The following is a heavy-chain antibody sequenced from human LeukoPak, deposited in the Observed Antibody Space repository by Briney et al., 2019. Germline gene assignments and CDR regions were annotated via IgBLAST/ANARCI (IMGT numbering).Heavy chain of an antibody. D-gene: IGHD3-3*01. CDR2: INPNSGGT. CDR3: ARATTLRFLEWLPGSGYYYYMDV. V-gene: IGHV1-2*06. Sequence: ASVKVSCKASGYTFTGYYMHWVRQAPGQGLEWMGRINPNSGGTNYAQKFQGRVTMTRDTSISTAYMELSRLRSDDTAVYYCARATTLRFLEWLPGSGYYYYMDVWGKGTTVTVSS. CDR1: GYTFTGYY. J-gene: IGHJ6*03.